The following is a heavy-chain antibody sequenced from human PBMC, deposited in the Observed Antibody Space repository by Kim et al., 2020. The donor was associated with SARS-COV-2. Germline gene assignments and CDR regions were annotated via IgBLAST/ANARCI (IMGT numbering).Heavy chain of an antibody. J-gene: IGHJ5*02. Sequence: IYYADSVKGRFTISRDNAKNSLYLKMNSLRAEDTAVYYCASLGGSGSLPWGQGTLVTVSS. V-gene: IGHV3-21*01. CDR2: I. D-gene: IGHD1-26*01. CDR3: ASLGGSGSLP.